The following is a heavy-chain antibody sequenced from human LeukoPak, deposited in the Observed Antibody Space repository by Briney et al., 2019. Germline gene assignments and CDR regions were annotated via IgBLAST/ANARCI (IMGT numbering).Heavy chain of an antibody. Sequence: GGSLRLSCAASGFTFSSYWMSWVRQAPGKGLEWVANIKQDGSEKYYVDSVKGRFTISRDNAKNSLYLQMNRLRAEDTAVYYCARDLYDILTGYHFDYWGQGTLVTVSS. CDR3: ARDLYDILTGYHFDY. J-gene: IGHJ4*02. CDR1: GFTFSSYW. V-gene: IGHV3-7*03. CDR2: IKQDGSEK. D-gene: IGHD3-9*01.